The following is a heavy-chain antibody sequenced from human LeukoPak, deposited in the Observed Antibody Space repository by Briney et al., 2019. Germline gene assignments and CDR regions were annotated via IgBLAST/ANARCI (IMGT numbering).Heavy chain of an antibody. D-gene: IGHD2-15*01. Sequence: PGGSLRLSCSASGFTFSSYAMTWVRQAPGKGPEWVANINRDGSDKHYMDSVKGRFTISRDNAESSLYLQMNSLRAEDTAVYYCARDYTYCSGGTCYDRFDYWGQGTLVTVSS. V-gene: IGHV3-7*01. CDR2: INRDGSDK. CDR1: GFTFSSYA. CDR3: ARDYTYCSGGTCYDRFDY. J-gene: IGHJ4*02.